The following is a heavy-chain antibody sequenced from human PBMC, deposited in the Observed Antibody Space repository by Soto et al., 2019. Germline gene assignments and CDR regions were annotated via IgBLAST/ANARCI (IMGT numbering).Heavy chain of an antibody. CDR1: GGSISSSSYY. V-gene: IGHV4-39*01. Sequence: QLQLQESGPGLVKPSDTLSLTCSVSGGSISSSSYYWGWIRQPPGKGLEWIGSIYYSGSTYYNPSLKSRVTISVDTAKNQFSLKLNSVTAADTAVYYCARGLTRDYYDSSGYLDYWGQGTLVTVSS. D-gene: IGHD3-22*01. CDR2: IYYSGST. CDR3: ARGLTRDYYDSSGYLDY. J-gene: IGHJ4*02.